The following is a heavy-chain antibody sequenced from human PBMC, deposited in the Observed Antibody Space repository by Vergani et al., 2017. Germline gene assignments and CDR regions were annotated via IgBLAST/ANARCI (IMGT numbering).Heavy chain of an antibody. CDR2: IYTSGST. CDR3: ARDHYYGSGSYYNGYYYYGMDV. Sequence: QVQLQESGPGLVKPSQTLSLTCTVSVGSISSGSYYWSWIRQPAGKGLEWIGRIYTSGSTNYNPSLKSRVTISVDTSKNQFSLKLSSVTAADTAVYYCARDHYYGSGSYYNGYYYYGMDVWGQGP. CDR1: VGSISSGSYY. J-gene: IGHJ6*02. V-gene: IGHV4-61*02. D-gene: IGHD3-10*01.